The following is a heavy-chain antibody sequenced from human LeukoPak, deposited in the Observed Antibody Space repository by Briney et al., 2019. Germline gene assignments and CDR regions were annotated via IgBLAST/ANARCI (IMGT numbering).Heavy chain of an antibody. CDR1: GVSISSYY. Sequence: SETLSLTCTVSGVSISSYYWSWIRQPAGKGLEWIGRIYTSGSTNYNPSLKSRVTMSVDTSKKQFSLQLSSVTAADTAVYYCARDDGYSYESWYFDLWGRGTLVTVSS. V-gene: IGHV4-4*07. CDR3: ARDDGYSYESWYFDL. D-gene: IGHD5-18*01. J-gene: IGHJ2*01. CDR2: IYTSGST.